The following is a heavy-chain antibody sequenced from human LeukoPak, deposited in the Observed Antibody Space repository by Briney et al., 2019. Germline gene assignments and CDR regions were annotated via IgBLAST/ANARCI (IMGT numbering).Heavy chain of an antibody. V-gene: IGHV1-69*05. CDR2: IIPIFGTA. J-gene: IGHJ6*02. CDR3: ARYRFRHCSGGSCYSGGAYYYYGMDV. CDR1: GGTFSSYA. Sequence: SVKVSCKASGGTFSSYAISWVRQAPGQGLEWMGGIIPIFGTANYAQKFQGRVTITTDESASTAYMELRSLRSDDTAVYYCARYRFRHCSGGSCYSGGAYYYYGMDVWGQGTTVTVSS. D-gene: IGHD2-15*01.